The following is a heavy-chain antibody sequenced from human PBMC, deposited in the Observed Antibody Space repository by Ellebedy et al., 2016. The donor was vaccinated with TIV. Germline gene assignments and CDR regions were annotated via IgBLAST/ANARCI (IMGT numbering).Heavy chain of an antibody. CDR1: GYSFTSYW. Sequence: GGSLRLSCKGSGYSFTSYWISWVRQMPGKGLEWMGRIDPSDSYTNYSPSFQGHVTISADKSISTAYLQWSSLKASDTAIYYCARWRVGSSSDIWGQGTMVTVSS. CDR3: ARWRVGSSSDI. CDR2: IDPSDSYT. D-gene: IGHD6-13*01. J-gene: IGHJ3*02. V-gene: IGHV5-10-1*01.